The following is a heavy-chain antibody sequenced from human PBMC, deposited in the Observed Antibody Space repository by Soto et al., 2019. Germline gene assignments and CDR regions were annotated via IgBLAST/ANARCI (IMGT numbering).Heavy chain of an antibody. D-gene: IGHD3-10*01. V-gene: IGHV3-11*01. Sequence: QVQLVESGGGLVKPGGSLRLSCAASGFKFSDYYMNWIRQAPGKGLEWVAYITGSGESIYNADSVKGRFTISRDNAKNSLYLQMNSLRTEDTPVYYCATNYSGSGPRTPDSWGQGTLVTVSS. CDR3: ATNYSGSGPRTPDS. CDR2: ITGSGESI. J-gene: IGHJ4*02. CDR1: GFKFSDYY.